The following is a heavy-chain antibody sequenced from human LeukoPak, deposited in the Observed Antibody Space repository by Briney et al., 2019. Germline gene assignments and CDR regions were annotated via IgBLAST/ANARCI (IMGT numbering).Heavy chain of an antibody. CDR3: ARDRGTPYGSGSYYMDV. J-gene: IGHJ6*03. CDR2: IYTSGST. D-gene: IGHD3-10*01. CDR1: GGSINSYY. Sequence: KPSETLSLTCTVAGGSINSYYWSWIRQPAGKGLEWVGRIYTSGSTNYNPSLKSRVTMSVDTSKNQFSLKLSSVTAADTAVYYCARDRGTPYGSGSYYMDVWGKGTTVTISS. V-gene: IGHV4-4*07.